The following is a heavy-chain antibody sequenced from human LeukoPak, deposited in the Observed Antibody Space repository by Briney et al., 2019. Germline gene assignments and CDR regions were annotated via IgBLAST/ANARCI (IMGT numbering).Heavy chain of an antibody. Sequence: ASVKVSCKASGYTFTSYDINWVRQATGQGLEWMGWMNPNSGNTGYAQKFQDRVTMTRNASISTAYMELSSLRSEDTAVYYCARDRGGSGSSFDYWGQGTLVTVSS. CDR3: ARDRGGSGSSFDY. CDR1: GYTFTSYD. J-gene: IGHJ4*02. CDR2: MNPNSGNT. D-gene: IGHD3-10*01. V-gene: IGHV1-8*01.